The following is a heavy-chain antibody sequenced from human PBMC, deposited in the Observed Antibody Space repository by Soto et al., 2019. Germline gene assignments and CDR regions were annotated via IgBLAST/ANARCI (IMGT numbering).Heavy chain of an antibody. V-gene: IGHV3-23*01. CDR1: GFTFTSYA. D-gene: IGHD3-22*01. J-gene: IGHJ4*02. CDR2: ISGTGGST. Sequence: PGGSLRLSCAASGFTFTSYAMSWVRQAPGKGLEWVSTISGTGGSTYYPDSVKGRFTISRDNSENTVYLQMNSLRAEDAAVYYCAKEMTSGYYLFDYWGQGILVTVSS. CDR3: AKEMTSGYYLFDY.